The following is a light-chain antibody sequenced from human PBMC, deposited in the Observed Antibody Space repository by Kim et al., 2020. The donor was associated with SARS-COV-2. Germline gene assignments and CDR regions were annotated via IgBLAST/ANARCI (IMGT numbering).Light chain of an antibody. CDR2: KAS. V-gene: IGKV1-5*03. CDR3: QQYNSWYT. J-gene: IGKJ2*01. Sequence: PSASVGDRVTIPCRASQSISSWFAWYQQKPGKAPKLLIYKASSLESGVPSRFSGSGSGTEFTLTISSLQPDDFATYYCQQYNSWYTFGQGTKLEI. CDR1: QSISSW.